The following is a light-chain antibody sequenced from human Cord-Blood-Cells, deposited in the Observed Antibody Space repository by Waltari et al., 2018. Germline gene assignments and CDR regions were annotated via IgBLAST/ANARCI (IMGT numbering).Light chain of an antibody. Sequence: DIVLTQSPATLSLSPGERATLSCRASQSVSSYLAWYQQRPGQAPRLLIYDASNRATGVPARFSGSGSGTDFTLTISSLEPEDIAVYYGQQRSNWPLTFGGGTKVEIK. J-gene: IGKJ4*01. CDR1: QSVSSY. CDR2: DAS. CDR3: QQRSNWPLT. V-gene: IGKV3-11*01.